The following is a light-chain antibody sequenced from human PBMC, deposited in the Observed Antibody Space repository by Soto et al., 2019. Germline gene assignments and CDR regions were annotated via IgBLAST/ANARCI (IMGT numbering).Light chain of an antibody. CDR2: EVS. CDR1: SSDLGSYYR. CDR3: GSYTTTSPLV. J-gene: IGLJ3*02. Sequence: QSALTQPPSVSGSPGQSVTISCTGTSSDLGSYYRVSWYQQPPGTAPKLLIYEVSNRPSGVPDRFSGSKSGNTASLTISGLRTDDEADYYCGSYTTTSPLVFGGGTQLTVL. V-gene: IGLV2-18*02.